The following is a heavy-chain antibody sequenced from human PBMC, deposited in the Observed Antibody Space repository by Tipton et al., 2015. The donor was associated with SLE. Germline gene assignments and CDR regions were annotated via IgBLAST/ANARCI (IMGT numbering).Heavy chain of an antibody. CDR2: ISAYNGNT. Sequence: QVQLVQSGAEVKKPGASVKVSCKASGYTFISYGISWVRQAPGQGLEWMGWISAYNGNTNYAQKLQGRVTMTSDTSTNTAYMELRSLRSDDTAVYYCARGYTGYDYQHYFASWGQGPLVTVSS. D-gene: IGHD5-12*01. CDR1: GYTFISYG. J-gene: IGHJ4*02. V-gene: IGHV1-18*01. CDR3: ARGYTGYDYQHYFAS.